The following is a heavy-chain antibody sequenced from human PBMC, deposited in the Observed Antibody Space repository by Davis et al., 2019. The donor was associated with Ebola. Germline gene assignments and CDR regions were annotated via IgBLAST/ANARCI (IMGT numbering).Heavy chain of an antibody. CDR1: GGSVSSGDYY. V-gene: IGHV4-30-4*02. CDR2: IYYSGST. Sequence: PSETLSLTCTVSGGSVSSGDYYWSWIRQPPGKGLEWIGYIYYSGSTYYNPSLKSRVTISVDTSKNQFSLKLSSVTAADTAVYYCARGPAMVITYRYFDLWGRGTLVTVSS. CDR3: ARGPAMVITYRYFDL. D-gene: IGHD3-22*01. J-gene: IGHJ2*01.